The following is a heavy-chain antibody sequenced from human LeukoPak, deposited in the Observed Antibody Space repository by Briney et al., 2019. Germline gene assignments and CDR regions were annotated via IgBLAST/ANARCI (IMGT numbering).Heavy chain of an antibody. CDR2: IWYDGSNK. CDR1: GFTFSSYG. D-gene: IGHD3-3*01. V-gene: IGHV3-33*01. J-gene: IGHJ4*02. Sequence: RSLRLSCAASGFTFSSYGMHWVRQAPGKGLEWVAVIWYDGSNKYYADSVKGRFTISRDNSKNTLYLQMNSLRAEDTAVYYCARAPNTYYDFWSGYESRESRNYFDYWGQGTLVTVSS. CDR3: ARAPNTYYDFWSGYESRESRNYFDY.